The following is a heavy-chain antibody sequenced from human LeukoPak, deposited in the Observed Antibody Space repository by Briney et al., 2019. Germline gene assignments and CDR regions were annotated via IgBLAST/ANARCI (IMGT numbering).Heavy chain of an antibody. CDR1: GFTFSSYA. CDR3: ARSPMMSSSSDY. J-gene: IGHJ4*02. D-gene: IGHD6-13*01. Sequence: GGSLRLSCAASGFTFSSYAMHWVRQAPGKGLEWVAVISYDGSNKYYADSVKGRFTISRDNSKNTLYLQMNSLRAEDTAVYYCARSPMMSSSSDYWGQGTLVTVSS. V-gene: IGHV3-30-3*01. CDR2: ISYDGSNK.